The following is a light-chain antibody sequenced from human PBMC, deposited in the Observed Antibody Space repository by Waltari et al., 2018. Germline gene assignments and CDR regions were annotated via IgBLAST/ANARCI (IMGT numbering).Light chain of an antibody. CDR2: NNG. Sequence: QSVLTQPPSASGTPGQRVTISCSGSSSNIGINTVNWYQQLPVTAPKLFIFNNGRRPSGVPDRFSVSKSGTSASLAISVLQSEDEADYYCAAWDDSLSAYVFGTGTKVTVL. V-gene: IGLV1-44*01. CDR3: AAWDDSLSAYV. J-gene: IGLJ1*01. CDR1: SSNIGINT.